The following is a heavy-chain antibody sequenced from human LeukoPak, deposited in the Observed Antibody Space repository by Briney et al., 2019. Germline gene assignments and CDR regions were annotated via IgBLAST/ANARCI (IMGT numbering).Heavy chain of an antibody. Sequence: GGSLRLSCAASGFTFTTYSMNWVRQAPGKGLEWVSSISSDSNYIYYADSLKGRFTISRDNARNSLYLQMISLRVEDTAVYYCARVAFGLYVMDVWGQGTAVTVPS. CDR1: GFTFTTYS. J-gene: IGHJ6*02. D-gene: IGHD3/OR15-3a*01. CDR2: ISSDSNYI. CDR3: ARVAFGLYVMDV. V-gene: IGHV3-21*01.